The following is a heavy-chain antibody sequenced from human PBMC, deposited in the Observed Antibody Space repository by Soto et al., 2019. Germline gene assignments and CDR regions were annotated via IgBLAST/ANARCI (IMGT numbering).Heavy chain of an antibody. J-gene: IGHJ3*02. Sequence: PGGSLRLSCAASGFTFSSYGMHWVRQAPGKGLEWVAVISYDGSNKYYADSVKGRFTISRDNSKNTLYLQMNSLRAEDTAVYYCAKEGYSSGWSSDAFDIWGQGTMVTVSS. CDR3: AKEGYSSGWSSDAFDI. D-gene: IGHD6-19*01. CDR1: GFTFSSYG. V-gene: IGHV3-30*18. CDR2: ISYDGSNK.